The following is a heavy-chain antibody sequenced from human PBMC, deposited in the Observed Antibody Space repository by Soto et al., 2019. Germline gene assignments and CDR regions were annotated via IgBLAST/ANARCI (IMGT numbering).Heavy chain of an antibody. CDR1: GGSLRGYY. V-gene: IGHV4-34*01. CDR3: ARVEYTYNYRGLDY. D-gene: IGHD3-16*01. J-gene: IGHJ4*02. CDR2: IDHSGST. Sequence: SETLSLTCAVYGGSLRGYYWTWIRQPPGKGLEWIGEIDHSGSTNYNPSLKSRVTISVDTSKNQFSLKLASVTAADTAVYYCARVEYTYNYRGLDYWGQGTLVTVSS.